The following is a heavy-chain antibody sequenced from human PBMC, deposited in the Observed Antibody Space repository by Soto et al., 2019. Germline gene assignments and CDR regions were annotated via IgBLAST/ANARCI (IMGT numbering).Heavy chain of an antibody. D-gene: IGHD1-1*01. CDR1: GYSFTRYW. J-gene: IGHJ4*02. Sequence: PGESLKISCTGSGYSFTRYWIGWVRQMPGKGLEWMGIIYPSDSDTRYSPSFQGQVTISADKSITTAYLQWSSLKASDTAIYYCARHDQGITTGFAAYFFDSWGQGTLVTVSS. CDR2: IYPSDSDT. V-gene: IGHV5-51*01. CDR3: ARHDQGITTGFAAYFFDS.